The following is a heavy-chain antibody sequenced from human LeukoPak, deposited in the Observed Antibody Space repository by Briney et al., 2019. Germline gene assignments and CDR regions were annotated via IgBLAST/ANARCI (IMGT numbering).Heavy chain of an antibody. CDR2: IYTSGST. CDR3: ARTGLVWDPTHPHLDI. CDR1: GGSISSYY. Sequence: PSETLSLTCTVSGGSISSYYWSWIRQPAGKGLEWIGRIYTSGSTNYNPSLKSRVTMSVDTSKNQFSLKLSSVTAADTAVYYCARTGLVWDPTHPHLDIWGQGTMVTVSS. V-gene: IGHV4-4*07. D-gene: IGHD3/OR15-3a*01. J-gene: IGHJ3*02.